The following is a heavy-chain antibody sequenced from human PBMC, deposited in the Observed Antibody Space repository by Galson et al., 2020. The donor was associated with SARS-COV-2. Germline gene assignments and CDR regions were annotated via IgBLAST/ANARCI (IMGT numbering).Heavy chain of an antibody. CDR2: IIPIFDTS. J-gene: IGHJ4*02. CDR3: ARSRSGYFDS. V-gene: IGHV1-69*13. D-gene: IGHD3-3*01. Sequence: SVKVPCNTSGGPLNNYAIRWLRQAPGKGLEWIGGIIPIFDTSNYAQNFQGRLTITADQSTRTTFMELTSLRSDDTAVYYCARSRSGYFDSWGQGTQVTVSS. CDR1: GGPLNNYA.